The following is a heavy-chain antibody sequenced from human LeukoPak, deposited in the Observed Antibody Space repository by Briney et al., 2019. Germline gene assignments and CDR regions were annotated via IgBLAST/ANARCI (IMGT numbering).Heavy chain of an antibody. D-gene: IGHD6-13*01. J-gene: IGHJ3*02. Sequence: PGGSLRLSCAASGFTFSSYSMNWVRQAPGKGLEWVSYISSSSSTIYYADSVKGRFTISRDNAKNSLYLQMNSLRAEDTAVYYCARVGGSSWYNAFDIWGQGTMVTVSS. CDR1: GFTFSSYS. CDR3: ARVGGSSWYNAFDI. CDR2: ISSSSSTI. V-gene: IGHV3-48*01.